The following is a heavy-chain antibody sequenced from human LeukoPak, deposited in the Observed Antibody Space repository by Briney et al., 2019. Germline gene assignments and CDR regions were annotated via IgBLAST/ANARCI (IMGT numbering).Heavy chain of an antibody. CDR1: GFTFNSYA. D-gene: IGHD2-2*01. V-gene: IGHV3-48*04. J-gene: IGHJ6*01. Sequence: GSLRLSCAASGFTFNSYAMSWVRQAPGKGLEWISFISSSGDSLYYADSVEGRFTISRDNAKDSVYLQMNSLRAEDTAVYYCAREVVVVPDYYYYGLDVWGEGTTVTVSS. CDR3: AREVVVVPDYYYYGLDV. CDR2: ISSSGDSL.